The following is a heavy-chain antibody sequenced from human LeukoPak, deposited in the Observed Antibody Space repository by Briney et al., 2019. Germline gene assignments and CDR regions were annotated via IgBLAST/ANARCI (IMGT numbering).Heavy chain of an antibody. CDR1: GFTLSSYW. J-gene: IGHJ4*02. CDR2: IRRDGSVQ. V-gene: IGHV3-7*01. D-gene: IGHD5/OR15-5a*01. CDR3: ARGVPLATYYFDY. Sequence: PGGSLRLSCEASGFTLSSYWMTWVRQAPGMGLEWVANIRRDGSVQHYLDSVEGRFTISRDNTKNSLYLQMNSLRAEDTAVYYCARGVPLATYYFDYWGQGTLVTVSS.